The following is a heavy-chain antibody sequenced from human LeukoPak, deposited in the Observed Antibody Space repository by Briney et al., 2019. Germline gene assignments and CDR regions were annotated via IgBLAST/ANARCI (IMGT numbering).Heavy chain of an antibody. Sequence: SETLSLTCPVSGGSISNYYYWTWIRQPRGKGLEWIGYVYYTGSTNFNPSLKSRVTISLDTSRNQFSLKLTSLTAADTAVYYCARGAMATTPFFDYWGQGTLVTVSS. CDR1: GGSISNYY. D-gene: IGHD5-24*01. CDR3: ARGAMATTPFFDY. J-gene: IGHJ4*02. CDR2: VYYTGST. V-gene: IGHV4-59*01.